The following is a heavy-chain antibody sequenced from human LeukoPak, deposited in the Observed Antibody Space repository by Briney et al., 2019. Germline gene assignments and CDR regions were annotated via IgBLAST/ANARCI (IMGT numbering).Heavy chain of an antibody. CDR1: GYTFTSYG. Sequence: VASVKVSCKASGYTFTSYGISWVRQAPGQGLEWMGWISAYNGNTNYAQKLQGRVTMTTDTSTSTAYMELRSLRSDHTAVYYCARELRGYYDSSGYFYYWGQGTLVTVSS. CDR3: ARELRGYYDSSGYFYY. CDR2: ISAYNGNT. J-gene: IGHJ4*02. D-gene: IGHD3-22*01. V-gene: IGHV1-18*01.